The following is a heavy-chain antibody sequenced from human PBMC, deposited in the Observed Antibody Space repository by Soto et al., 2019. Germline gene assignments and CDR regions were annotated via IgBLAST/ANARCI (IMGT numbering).Heavy chain of an antibody. V-gene: IGHV4-31*03. Sequence: PSETLSLTCTVSGGSISSGGYYWSWIRQHPGKGLEWIGYIYYSGSTYYNPSLKSRVTISVDTSKNQFSLKLSSVTAADTAVYYCARGLSRPFDYDILTGYYPPWYYYYYMDVWGKGTTVTVSS. CDR2: IYYSGST. D-gene: IGHD3-9*01. CDR1: GGSISSGGYY. J-gene: IGHJ6*03. CDR3: ARGLSRPFDYDILTGYYPPWYYYYYMDV.